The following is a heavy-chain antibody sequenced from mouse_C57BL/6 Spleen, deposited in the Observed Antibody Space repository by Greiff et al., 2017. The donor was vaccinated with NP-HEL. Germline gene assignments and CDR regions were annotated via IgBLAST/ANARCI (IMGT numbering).Heavy chain of an antibody. CDR2: ISYDGSN. V-gene: IGHV3-6*01. CDR1: GYSITSGYY. J-gene: IGHJ1*03. D-gene: IGHD1-1*01. CDR3: ARAEVVGYFDV. Sequence: EVQLQESGPGLVKPSQSLSLTCSVTGYSITSGYYWNWIRQFPGNKLEWMGYISYDGSNNYNPSLKNRISITRDTSKNQFFLKLNSVTTEDTATYYCARAEVVGYFDVWGTGTTVTVSS.